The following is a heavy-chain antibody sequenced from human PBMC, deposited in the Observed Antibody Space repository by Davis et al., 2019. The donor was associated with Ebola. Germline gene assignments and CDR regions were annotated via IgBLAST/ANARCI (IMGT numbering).Heavy chain of an antibody. Sequence: GESLKISCAASGFTFSSYSMNWVRQAPGKGLEWVSYISSSGSTIYYADSVKGRFTISRDNAKNSLYLQMNSLRAEDTAVYYCARELRGSSGWYAYYYYGMDVWGQGTTVTVSS. CDR1: GFTFSSYS. V-gene: IGHV3-48*01. CDR3: ARELRGSSGWYAYYYYGMDV. J-gene: IGHJ6*02. CDR2: ISSSGSTI. D-gene: IGHD6-19*01.